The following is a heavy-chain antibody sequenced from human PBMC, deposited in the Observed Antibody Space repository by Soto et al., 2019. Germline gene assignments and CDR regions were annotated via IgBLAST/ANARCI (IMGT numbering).Heavy chain of an antibody. CDR3: ARESEDLTSNFDY. CDR1: RVTVTRSS. V-gene: IGHV3-21*06. J-gene: IGHJ4*02. Sequence: GPIELGCAASRVTVTRSSMNGVRKTPGKGLEWVSSISSTTNYIYYGDSMKGRFTISRDNAKNSLYLEMNSLRAEDTAVYYCARESEDLTSNFDYWGQGTLVTVSS. CDR2: ISSTTNYI.